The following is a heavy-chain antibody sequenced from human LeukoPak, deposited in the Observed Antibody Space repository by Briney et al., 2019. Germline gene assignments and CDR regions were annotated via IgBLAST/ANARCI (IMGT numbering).Heavy chain of an antibody. CDR3: ARVSLKLSSSWYTYGMDV. CDR1: GFTFSSYA. D-gene: IGHD6-13*01. J-gene: IGHJ6*02. Sequence: PGGSLRLSCAASGFTFSSYAMHWVRQAPGKGLEWVAVISYDGSNKYYADSVKGRFTISRDNSKNTLYLQMNSLRAEDTAVYYCARVSLKLSSSWYTYGMDVWGQGTTVTVSS. CDR2: ISYDGSNK. V-gene: IGHV3-30-3*01.